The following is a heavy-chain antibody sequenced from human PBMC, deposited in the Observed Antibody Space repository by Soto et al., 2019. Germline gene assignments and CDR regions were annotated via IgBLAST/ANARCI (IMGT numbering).Heavy chain of an antibody. D-gene: IGHD3-10*01. CDR2: ISPMFGAA. CDR1: GGTFNTYA. CDR3: AREVQVHTPAFVY. V-gene: IGHV1-69*19. Sequence: QVQLVQSGAEMKKPGSSVNVSCQSSGGTFNTYAMNWVRQAPGQGPEWMGDISPMFGAANYAPKFQGRVTMSADESTGTSYMQLSSLTSEDTALYFCAREVQVHTPAFVYWGQGTLVTVSS. J-gene: IGHJ4*02.